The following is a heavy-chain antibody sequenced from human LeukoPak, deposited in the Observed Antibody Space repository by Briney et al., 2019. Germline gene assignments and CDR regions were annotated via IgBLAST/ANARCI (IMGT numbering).Heavy chain of an antibody. CDR2: IYYSGST. J-gene: IGHJ4*02. CDR3: ASLGIVGATVDY. V-gene: IGHV4-39*01. CDR1: GGSISSSSYY. Sequence: SETLSLTCTVSGGSISSSSYYWGWIRQPPGKGLEWIGSIYYSGSTYYNPSLKSRVTISVDTSKNQFSLKLSSVTAADTAVYYCASLGIVGATVDYWGQGTLGTVSS. D-gene: IGHD1-26*01.